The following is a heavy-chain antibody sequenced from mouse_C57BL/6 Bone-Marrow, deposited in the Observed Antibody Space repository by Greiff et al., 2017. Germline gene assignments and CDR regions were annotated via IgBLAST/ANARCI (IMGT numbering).Heavy chain of an antibody. D-gene: IGHD1-1*01. V-gene: IGHV5-4*01. CDR2: ISDGGSYT. CDR3: ARENGRYYYAMDY. CDR1: GFTFSSYA. J-gene: IGHJ4*01. Sequence: EVKLEESGGGLVKPGGSLKLSCAASGFTFSSYAMSWVRQTPEKRLAWVATISDGGSYTYYPDNVKGRFTISRDNAKNNLYLQMSHLKSEDTAMYYCARENGRYYYAMDYWGQGTSVTVSS.